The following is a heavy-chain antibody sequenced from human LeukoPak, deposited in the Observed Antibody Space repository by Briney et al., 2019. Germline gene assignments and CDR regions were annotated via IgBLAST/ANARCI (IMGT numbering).Heavy chain of an antibody. J-gene: IGHJ2*01. V-gene: IGHV3-30*18. CDR1: GFTVSTNC. Sequence: GGSLRLSCAASGFTVSTNCMTWVRQAPGKGLEWVAVISDDGSNTYYADSVKGRFTISRDNSKNTLYLQLNSLRTEDTAVYYCAKDADTATIIYWYFDLWGRGTLVTVSS. D-gene: IGHD5-18*01. CDR3: AKDADTATIIYWYFDL. CDR2: ISDDGSNT.